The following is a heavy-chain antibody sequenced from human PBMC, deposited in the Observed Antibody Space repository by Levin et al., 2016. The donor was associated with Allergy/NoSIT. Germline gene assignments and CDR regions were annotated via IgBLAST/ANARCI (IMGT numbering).Heavy chain of an antibody. CDR3: ARDGGSLDTYYYYGMDV. V-gene: IGHV4-59*01. J-gene: IGHJ6*02. CDR2: IYYTGMT. D-gene: IGHD3-3*01. Sequence: WIRQPPGKGLEWIGYIYYTGMTNYNPSLEGRVSISVDTSKNQFSLELTSVTAADTAVYFCARDGGSLDTYYYYGMDVWGQGATVTVSS.